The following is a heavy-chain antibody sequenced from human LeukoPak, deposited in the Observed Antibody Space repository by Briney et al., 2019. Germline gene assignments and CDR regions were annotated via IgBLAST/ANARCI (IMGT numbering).Heavy chain of an antibody. CDR3: AAALDSSSYFYWGFDY. CDR2: INWNGGST. CDR1: GLTYDDYG. V-gene: IGHV3-20*04. D-gene: IGHD3-22*01. J-gene: IGHJ4*02. Sequence: GGSLRLSCAASGLTYDDYGMSCVRQAPGKGREWVSGINWNGGSTGYADSVKGRFTISRDNAKKSLYLQMNSLAVEDTAFYYCAAALDSSSYFYWGFDYWGQGTLVTVSS.